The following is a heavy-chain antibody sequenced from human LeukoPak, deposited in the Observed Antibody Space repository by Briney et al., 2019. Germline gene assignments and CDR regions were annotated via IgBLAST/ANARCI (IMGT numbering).Heavy chain of an antibody. J-gene: IGHJ4*02. CDR2: IQYSGAI. D-gene: IGHD2/OR15-2a*01. V-gene: IGHV4-39*07. CDR3: ARAGPPMPVPDNYFLY. CDR1: GRPISSSSDF. Sequence: PADTLSLTCSVWGRPISSSSDFWGGIPQPPGRGVVWIASIQYSGAIYYHPSLKSRHHKTVHTSKNPFSLKLNSVTAADTAMYYCARAGPPMPVPDNYFLYWGQGTLVIVSS.